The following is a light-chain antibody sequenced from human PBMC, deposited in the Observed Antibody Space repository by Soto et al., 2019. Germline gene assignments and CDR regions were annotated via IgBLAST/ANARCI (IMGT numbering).Light chain of an antibody. CDR1: QNVSTY. CDR2: DAS. CDR3: QQRTNWLT. V-gene: IGKV3-11*01. J-gene: IGKJ3*01. Sequence: EIVLTQSPATLSLSPGERVTLSCRASQNVSTYLAWYQQKPGQAPRLLIYDASDRATGIPARFSGSGSGTDFTLNISSPEPEDSAVYYCQQRTNWLTFGPGTKVDIK.